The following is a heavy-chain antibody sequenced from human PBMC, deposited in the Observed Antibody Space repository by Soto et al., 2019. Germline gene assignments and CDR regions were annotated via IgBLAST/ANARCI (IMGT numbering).Heavy chain of an antibody. CDR2: INPNSGGT. J-gene: IGHJ6*02. CDR1: GYTFTGYY. D-gene: IGHD3-16*01. CDR3: ARDGGGPLRSYGMDV. V-gene: IGHV1-2*04. Sequence: QVQLVQSGAEVKKPGASVKVSCKASGYTFTGYYMHWVRQAPGQGLEWMGWINPNSGGTNYAQKFQGWVTMTRDTSISTADMEVSRLRSDDTAVYYCARDGGGPLRSYGMDVWGQGTTVTVSS.